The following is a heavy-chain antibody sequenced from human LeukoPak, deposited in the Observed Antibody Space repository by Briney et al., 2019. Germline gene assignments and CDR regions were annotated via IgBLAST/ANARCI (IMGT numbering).Heavy chain of an antibody. D-gene: IGHD3-10*01. CDR3: AREDGSGSYYY. Sequence: SVKVSCKASGGTFSSYAISWVRQAPGQGLEWMGRIIPILGIANYAQKFQGRVTITADKSTSTAYMELSSLRSEDTAVYYCAREDGSGSYYYWGQGTLVTVSS. J-gene: IGHJ4*02. CDR1: GGTFSSYA. CDR2: IIPILGIA. V-gene: IGHV1-69*04.